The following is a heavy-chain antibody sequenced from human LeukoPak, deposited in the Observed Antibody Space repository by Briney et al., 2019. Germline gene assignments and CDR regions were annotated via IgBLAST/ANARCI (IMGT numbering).Heavy chain of an antibody. V-gene: IGHV4-4*07. Sequence: PSETLSLTCTVSGGSISDYYWSWIRQPAGKGPEWIGRIYTTGSTDCNPSLKSRVTMSVDTSKNQFSLKLSSVTAADTAVYYCARHQEITMVRGVIAFDIWGQGTMVTVSS. CDR3: ARHQEITMVRGVIAFDI. CDR2: IYTTGST. D-gene: IGHD3-10*01. J-gene: IGHJ3*02. CDR1: GGSISDYY.